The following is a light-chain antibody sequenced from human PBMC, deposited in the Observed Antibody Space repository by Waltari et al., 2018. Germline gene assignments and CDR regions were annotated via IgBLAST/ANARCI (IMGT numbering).Light chain of an antibody. CDR1: SSDVGKYNH. J-gene: IGLJ3*02. CDR2: EVT. CDR3: SSSTSSITWV. V-gene: IGLV2-18*02. Sequence: QSALTQPPSVSGSPGQSVTISCPGTSSDVGKYNHVSWYQQSPGTAPNIIIYEVTKRPGVVTYRVAGSKSGNTSSLTISGLQAEDESDYYCSSSTSSITWVFGGGTKLTVL.